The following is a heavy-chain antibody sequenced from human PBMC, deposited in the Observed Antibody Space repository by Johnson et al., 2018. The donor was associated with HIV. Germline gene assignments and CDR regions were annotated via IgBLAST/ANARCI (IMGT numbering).Heavy chain of an antibody. V-gene: IGHV3-30*02. Sequence: QVQLVESGGGLVQPGGSLRLSCAASGFTFDDYAMHWVRQAPGKGLEWVAFIRYDGSNKYYADSVKGRFTISRDNSKNTLYLQMNSLRADDTAVYHCARGHSDLATAFDILGQGTKVTISS. CDR2: IRYDGSNK. CDR3: ARGHSDLATAFDI. D-gene: IGHD2-15*01. CDR1: GFTFDDYA. J-gene: IGHJ3*02.